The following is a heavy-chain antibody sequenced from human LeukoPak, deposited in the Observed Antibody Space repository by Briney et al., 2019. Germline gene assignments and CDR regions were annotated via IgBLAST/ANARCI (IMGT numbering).Heavy chain of an antibody. V-gene: IGHV1-2*02. Sequence: GASVKVSCKASGYTFTSYAMNWVRQAPGQGLERMGWINPNSGGTNYAQKFQGRVTMTRDTSISTAYMELSRLRSDDTAVYYCARRLLLDYWGQGTLVTVSS. CDR3: ARRLLLDY. CDR1: GYTFTSYA. J-gene: IGHJ4*02. CDR2: INPNSGGT. D-gene: IGHD4-17*01.